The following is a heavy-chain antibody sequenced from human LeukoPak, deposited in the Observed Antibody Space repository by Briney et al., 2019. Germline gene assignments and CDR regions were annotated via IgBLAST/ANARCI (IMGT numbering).Heavy chain of an antibody. CDR1: GGSISSYY. CDR2: IYYSGST. D-gene: IGHD6-19*01. V-gene: IGHV4-59*12. CDR3: ARGSQWLANFDY. J-gene: IGHJ4*02. Sequence: SETLSLTCTVSGGSISSYYWSWIRQPPGKGLEWIGYIYYSGSTNYNPSLKSRVTMSVDTSKNQFSLKLSSVTAADTAVYYCARGSQWLANFDYWGQGTLVTVSS.